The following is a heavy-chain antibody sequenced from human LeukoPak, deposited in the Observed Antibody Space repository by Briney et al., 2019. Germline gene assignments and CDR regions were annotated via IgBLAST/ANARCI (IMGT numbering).Heavy chain of an antibody. CDR3: ARGGSYYYDSSGYAFDI. CDR2: IYSGGST. J-gene: IGHJ3*02. Sequence: GGSLRLSCAASGFTVSSNYMSWVRQAPGKGLEWVSVIYSGGSTYYADSVKGRFTISRDNSKNTLYLQMNSLRAEDTAVYYCARGGSYYYDSSGYAFDIWGQGTMVTVSS. D-gene: IGHD3-22*01. V-gene: IGHV3-66*01. CDR1: GFTVSSNY.